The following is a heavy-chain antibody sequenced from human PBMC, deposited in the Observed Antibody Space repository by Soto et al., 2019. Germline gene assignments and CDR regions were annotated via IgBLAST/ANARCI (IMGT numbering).Heavy chain of an antibody. CDR2: IYYSGNT. V-gene: IGHV4-39*02. CDR3: AREGGRYCTGGSCQVDY. D-gene: IGHD2-15*01. CDR1: GGSIGGSGDY. Sequence: SETLCLTCSVSGGSIGGSGDYWGWIRQPPGKGLEWIGSIYYSGNTYYTPSLKSRVTISVDTSKNQFSLKLSSVTAADTAVYYCAREGGRYCTGGSCQVDYWGQGTLVTVSS. J-gene: IGHJ4*02.